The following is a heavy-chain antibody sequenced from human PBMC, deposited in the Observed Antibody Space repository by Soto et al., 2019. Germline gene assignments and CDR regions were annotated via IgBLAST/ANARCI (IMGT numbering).Heavy chain of an antibody. CDR1: GFTFSTYS. CDR3: AREPRTMVGATGPFDY. D-gene: IGHD1-26*01. CDR2: LSSTSATI. Sequence: GGSLRLSCTASGFTFSTYSMNWVRQGPGKGLEWISYLSSTSATIYYADSVKGRFTISRDNAKNSLYLQMNSLRDEDSGVYYCAREPRTMVGATGPFDYWGQGTLVTVSS. V-gene: IGHV3-48*02. J-gene: IGHJ4*02.